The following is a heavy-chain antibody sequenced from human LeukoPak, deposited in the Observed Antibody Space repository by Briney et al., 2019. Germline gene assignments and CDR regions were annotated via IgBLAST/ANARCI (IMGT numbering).Heavy chain of an antibody. D-gene: IGHD4-17*01. Sequence: ASVKVSCKASGGTFSSYAISWVRQAPGQGLEWMGWINPNSGGTNYAQKFQGRVTMTRDTSISTAYMELSRLRSDDTAVYYCARTVSTRVFDIWGQGTMVTVSS. CDR2: INPNSGGT. CDR1: GGTFSSYA. V-gene: IGHV1-2*02. J-gene: IGHJ3*02. CDR3: ARTVSTRVFDI.